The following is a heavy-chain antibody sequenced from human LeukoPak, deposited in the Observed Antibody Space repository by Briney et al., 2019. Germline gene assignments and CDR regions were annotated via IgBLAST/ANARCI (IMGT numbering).Heavy chain of an antibody. J-gene: IGHJ6*02. D-gene: IGHD6-19*01. CDR1: GFTFSSYS. CDR3: ARDLRPSSGWYWRYYYYGMDV. Sequence: GGSLRLSCAASGFTFSSYSMNWVRQAPGKGLGWVSYISSSSSTIYYADSVKGRFTISRDNAKNSLYLQMNSLRAEDTAVYYCARDLRPSSGWYWRYYYYGMDVWGQGTTVTVSS. V-gene: IGHV3-48*01. CDR2: ISSSSSTI.